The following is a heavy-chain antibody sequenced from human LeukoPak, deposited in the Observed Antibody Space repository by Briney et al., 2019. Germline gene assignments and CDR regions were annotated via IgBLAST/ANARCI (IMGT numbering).Heavy chain of an antibody. Sequence: PSETLSLTCTVTGGSVSSDNYYWSWIRQPPGEGLERIGYIYNSGSTNYSPSLKTRVTMSADTSKNQLSLKLSAVTAADTAVYYCARGRFSSSWYIFDPWGQGALVTVSS. CDR3: ARGRFSSSWYIFDP. CDR2: IYNSGST. CDR1: GGSVSSDNYY. V-gene: IGHV4-61*01. J-gene: IGHJ5*02. D-gene: IGHD6-13*01.